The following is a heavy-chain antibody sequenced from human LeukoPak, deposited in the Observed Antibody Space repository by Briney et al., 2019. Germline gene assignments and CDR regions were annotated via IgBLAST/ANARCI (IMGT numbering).Heavy chain of an antibody. CDR2: ISGSGGST. CDR3: ARDLCDASGSYCLDY. Sequence: PGGSLRLSCAASGFTFSSYAMSWVRQAPGKGLEWVSAISGSGGSTYYADSVKGRFTISRDNSKNTLYLQMGSLRAEDMAVYYCARDLCDASGSYCLDYWGREPWSPSPQ. D-gene: IGHD3-10*01. J-gene: IGHJ4*02. CDR1: GFTFSSYA. V-gene: IGHV3-23*01.